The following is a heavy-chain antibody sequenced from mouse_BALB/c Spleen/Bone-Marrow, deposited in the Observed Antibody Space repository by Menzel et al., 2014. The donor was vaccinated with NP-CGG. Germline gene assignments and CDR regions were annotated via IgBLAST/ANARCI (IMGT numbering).Heavy chain of an antibody. CDR1: GDSITSGY. V-gene: IGHV3-8*02. CDR2: ISYSGST. J-gene: IGHJ2*01. D-gene: IGHD2-4*01. Sequence: EVQLQQSGPSLVKPSQTLSLTCSVTGDSITSGYWNWVRKFPGNKLEYMGYISYSGSTYYNPSLKSRISITRDTSKNQYYLQMNSVTTEDTATYYCARYKGYYDHDGDYFDYWGQGTTLPVSS. CDR3: ARYKGYYDHDGDYFDY.